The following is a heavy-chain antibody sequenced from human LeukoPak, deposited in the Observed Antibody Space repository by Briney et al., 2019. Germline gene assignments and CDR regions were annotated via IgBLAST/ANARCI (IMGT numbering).Heavy chain of an antibody. V-gene: IGHV3-23*01. CDR1: GFTFSSYG. D-gene: IGHD3-10*01. CDR2: ISGSGGST. J-gene: IGHJ4*02. CDR3: AKDRSHGSVG. Sequence: PGGTLRLSCAASGFTFSSYGMSWVRQAPGKGLEWVSAISGSGGSTYYADSVKGRFTTSRDNSKNTLYLQMNSLRAEDTAVYYCAKDRSHGSVGWGQGTLVTVSS.